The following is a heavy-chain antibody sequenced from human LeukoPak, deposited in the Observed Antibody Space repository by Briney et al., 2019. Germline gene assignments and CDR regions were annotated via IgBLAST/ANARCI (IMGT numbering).Heavy chain of an antibody. J-gene: IGHJ4*02. CDR3: ARSAVQANTPFYSDF. V-gene: IGHV3-48*01. CDR1: GFSFASYG. D-gene: IGHD1-26*01. CDR2: ISAGSSNT. Sequence: GGSLRLSCSASGFSFASYGMNWVRQAPGNGLKWVAYISAGSSNTFYADSVKGRFTISSDDADNFLHLQMNSLSAEDTAVYYCARSAVQANTPFYSDFRGRGAIVAVSS.